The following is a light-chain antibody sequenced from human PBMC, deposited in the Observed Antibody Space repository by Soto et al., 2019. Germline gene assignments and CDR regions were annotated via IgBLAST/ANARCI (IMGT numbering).Light chain of an antibody. CDR1: QSVSSGC. V-gene: IGKV3-20*01. Sequence: ELVLTQSPGTLSLSPGDRATLSCRASQSVSSGCLAWYQQNPGQAPRLLMYLASNRAAGIPERFSGSGSGTDFTLTISRLEPEDFAMYSCQQDGSSPWTFGQGTKVEIK. CDR3: QQDGSSPWT. J-gene: IGKJ1*01. CDR2: LAS.